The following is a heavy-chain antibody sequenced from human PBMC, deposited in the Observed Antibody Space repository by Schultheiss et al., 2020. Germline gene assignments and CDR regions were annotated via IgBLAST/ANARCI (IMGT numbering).Heavy chain of an antibody. J-gene: IGHJ4*02. Sequence: SETLSLTCTVSGGSISSGGYYWSWICQHPGKGLEWIGYIYYSGSTYYNPSLKSRVTISVDTSKNQFSLKLSSVTAADTAVYYCARGRKGGSYYPGYWGQGTLVTVSS. V-gene: IGHV4-31*03. CDR2: IYYSGST. D-gene: IGHD1-26*01. CDR1: GGSISSGGYY. CDR3: ARGRKGGSYYPGY.